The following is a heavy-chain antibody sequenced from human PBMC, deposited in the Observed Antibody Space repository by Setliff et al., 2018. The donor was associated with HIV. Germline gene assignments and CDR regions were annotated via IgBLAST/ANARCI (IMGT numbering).Heavy chain of an antibody. Sequence: SVKVSCKGSGGTFSSYAISWVRQAPGQGLEWMGGIIPIFGPTNYAQKFQGRLTITADESTSTAYMELSSLRSGDTAVYYCARGGDYDSSGYYVTWGQGSLVTVSS. CDR2: IIPIFGPT. CDR3: ARGGDYDSSGYYVT. J-gene: IGHJ4*02. CDR1: GGTFSSYA. V-gene: IGHV1-69*13. D-gene: IGHD3-22*01.